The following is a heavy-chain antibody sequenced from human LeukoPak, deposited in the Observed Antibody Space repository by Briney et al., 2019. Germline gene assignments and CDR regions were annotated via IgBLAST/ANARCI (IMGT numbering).Heavy chain of an antibody. Sequence: GGSLRLSCAASGFTFSSYSMNWVRQAPGKGLEWVAVISYDGSNKYYADSVKGRFTISRDNSKNTLYLQMNSLRAEDTAVYYCARAKHYYDSSGYYFWGQGTLVTVSS. CDR1: GFTFSSYS. V-gene: IGHV3-30*03. CDR2: ISYDGSNK. J-gene: IGHJ4*02. CDR3: ARAKHYYDSSGYYF. D-gene: IGHD3-22*01.